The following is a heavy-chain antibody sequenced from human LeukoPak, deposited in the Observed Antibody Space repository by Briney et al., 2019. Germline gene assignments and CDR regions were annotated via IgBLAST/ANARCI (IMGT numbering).Heavy chain of an antibody. J-gene: IGHJ4*02. CDR2: IYYSGST. CDR3: ARWDYSNSYAIDY. V-gene: IGHV4-39*01. Sequence: ASETLSLTCTVSGGSISSSSYYWGWIRQPPGKGLEWIGSIYYSGSTYYNPSLKSRVTISVDTSKNQFSLKLSSVTAADTAVYYCARWDYSNSYAIDYWGQGTLVTVSS. CDR1: GGSISSSSYY. D-gene: IGHD4-11*01.